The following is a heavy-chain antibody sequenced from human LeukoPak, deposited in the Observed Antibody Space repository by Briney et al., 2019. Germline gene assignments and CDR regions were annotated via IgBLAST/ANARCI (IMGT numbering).Heavy chain of an antibody. V-gene: IGHV3-66*02. J-gene: IGHJ5*02. CDR2: IYSGGST. CDR1: GFTFRSYW. CDR3: ASIAAATNCFDP. Sequence: QPGGSLRLSCAASGFTFRSYWMTWVRQAPGKGLEWVSVIYSGGSTYYADSVKGRFTISRDNSKNTLYLQMNSLRAEDTAMYYCASIAAATNCFDPWGQGTLLTVSS. D-gene: IGHD6-13*01.